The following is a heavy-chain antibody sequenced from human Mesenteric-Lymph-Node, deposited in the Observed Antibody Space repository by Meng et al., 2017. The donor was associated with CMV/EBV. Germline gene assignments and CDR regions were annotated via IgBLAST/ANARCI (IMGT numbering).Heavy chain of an antibody. J-gene: IGHJ4*02. CDR2: IKQDGSEK. CDR3: ARDRGEYQLFRYDY. Sequence: GESLKISCAASGFTFSSYWMSWVRQVPGKGLEWVANIKQDGSEKYYVDSVKGRFTISRDNAKNSLYLQINSLRAEDTAVYYCARDRGEYQLFRYDYWGQGTLVTVSS. CDR1: GFTFSSYW. V-gene: IGHV3-7*01. D-gene: IGHD2-2*01.